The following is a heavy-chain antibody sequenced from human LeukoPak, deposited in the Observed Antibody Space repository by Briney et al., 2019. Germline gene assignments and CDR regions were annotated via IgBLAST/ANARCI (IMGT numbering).Heavy chain of an antibody. D-gene: IGHD3-16*01. CDR1: GFSFSDST. V-gene: IGHV3-7*03. CDR3: AKGGAGGGYFPT. J-gene: IGHJ1*01. Sequence: TGGSLRLSCVASGFSFSDSTMSWVRQAAGKGLEWVAKMKEDGSDENYVDSVKGRFTISRDNARNSLHLQMKSLRAEDTAVYFCAKGGAGGGYFPTWGQGILVIVSS. CDR2: MKEDGSDE.